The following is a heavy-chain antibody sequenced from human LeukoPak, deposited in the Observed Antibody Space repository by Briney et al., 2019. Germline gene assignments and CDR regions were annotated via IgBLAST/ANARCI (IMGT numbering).Heavy chain of an antibody. CDR1: GGSISTYY. V-gene: IGHV4-59*08. Sequence: PSETLSLTCTVSGGSISTYYWSWIRQPPGKGLEWIGYIYYSGSTNYNPSLKSRVTISVDTSKNQFSLKLSSVTAADTAVYYCARRRRHCSGGSCYSGWFDPWGQGTLVTVSS. D-gene: IGHD2-15*01. CDR3: ARRRRHCSGGSCYSGWFDP. CDR2: IYYSGST. J-gene: IGHJ5*02.